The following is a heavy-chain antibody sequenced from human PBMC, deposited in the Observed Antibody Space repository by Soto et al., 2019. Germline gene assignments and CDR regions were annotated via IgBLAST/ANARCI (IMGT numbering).Heavy chain of an antibody. D-gene: IGHD6-13*01. CDR1: GGSFSGYY. CDR3: ARIGRRQNPCLAARGAFDI. J-gene: IGHJ3*02. CDR2: INHSGST. Sequence: QVQLQQWGAGLLKPSETLSLTCAVYGGSFSGYYWSWIRQPPGKGLEWIGEINHSGSTNYNPSLKSRVTISDDTSKNQFDLKLSSVTAADTAVYYCARIGRRQNPCLAARGAFDIWGQGTMVTVSS. V-gene: IGHV4-34*01.